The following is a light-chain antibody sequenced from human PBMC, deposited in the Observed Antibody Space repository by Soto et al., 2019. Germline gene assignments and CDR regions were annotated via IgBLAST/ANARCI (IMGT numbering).Light chain of an antibody. Sequence: AIQLTQSPSSLSASVGDRVTITCRASQGISSALAWYQQKPGKAPKLLIYDASSLESGVPSRFSGSGSGTDFTLTISSLQSEDFAVYYCQQYNNWWTFGQGTKVDIK. J-gene: IGKJ1*01. CDR3: QQYNNWWT. CDR1: QGISSA. CDR2: DAS. V-gene: IGKV1D-13*01.